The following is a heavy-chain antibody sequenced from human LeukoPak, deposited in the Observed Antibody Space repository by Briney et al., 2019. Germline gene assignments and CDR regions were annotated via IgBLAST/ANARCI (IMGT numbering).Heavy chain of an antibody. V-gene: IGHV5-51*01. CDR3: ARLKLRSGGSRDAFDI. D-gene: IGHD2-15*01. Sequence: GESLKISCKGSGYSFTSYWIGWVRQMPGKGLEWMGIIYPGDSDTRYSPSFQGQVTISADKSISTAYLQWSSLKASDTAMYYCARLKLRSGGSRDAFDIWGQGTMVTVSS. J-gene: IGHJ3*02. CDR2: IYPGDSDT. CDR1: GYSFTSYW.